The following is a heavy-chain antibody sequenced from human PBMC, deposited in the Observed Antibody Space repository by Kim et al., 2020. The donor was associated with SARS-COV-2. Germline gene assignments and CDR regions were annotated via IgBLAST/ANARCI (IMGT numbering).Heavy chain of an antibody. Sequence: WYNDYAVSVKSRITINPDTSKNQFSLQLNSVTPEDTAVYYCARGRLELDYWGQGTLVTVSS. D-gene: IGHD1-7*01. CDR3: ARGRLELDY. V-gene: IGHV6-1*01. J-gene: IGHJ4*02. CDR2: WYN.